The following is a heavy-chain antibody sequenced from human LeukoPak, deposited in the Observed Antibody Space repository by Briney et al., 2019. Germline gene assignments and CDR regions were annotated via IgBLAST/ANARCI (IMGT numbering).Heavy chain of an antibody. J-gene: IGHJ4*02. CDR1: GYSISSGYY. Sequence: SETLSLTCAVSGYSISSGYYWGWIRQPPGKGLEWIGSIYHSGSTYYNPSLKSRVTISVDTSKNQFSLKLSSVTAADTAVYYCARAAYVLRFLEWLRKYYFDYWGQGTLVTVSS. D-gene: IGHD3-3*01. CDR2: IYHSGST. V-gene: IGHV4-38-2*01. CDR3: ARAAYVLRFLEWLRKYYFDY.